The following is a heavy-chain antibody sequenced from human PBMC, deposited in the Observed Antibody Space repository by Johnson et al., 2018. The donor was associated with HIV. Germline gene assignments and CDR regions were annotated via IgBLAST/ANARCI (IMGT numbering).Heavy chain of an antibody. Sequence: VQLVEYGGGVVRPGGSLKLSCAASGFTFDDYGMSWVRQAPGKGLEWVSGINWNGASTGYPDSVKGRFTISRDNAKNSLYLQMNSLRAEDTALYYCARDRGAIAAAVNDAFDIWGQGTMVTVSS. V-gene: IGHV3-20*04. CDR2: INWNGAST. D-gene: IGHD6-13*01. CDR1: GFTFDDYG. CDR3: ARDRGAIAAAVNDAFDI. J-gene: IGHJ3*02.